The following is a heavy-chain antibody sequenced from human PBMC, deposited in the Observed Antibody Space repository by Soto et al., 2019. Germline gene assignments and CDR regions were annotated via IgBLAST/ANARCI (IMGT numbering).Heavy chain of an antibody. CDR2: SNYGGTT. J-gene: IGHJ4*02. D-gene: IGHD6-25*01. Sequence: QLQLQESGPGLVKPSETPSLTCIVSGGSISSTTSYWGWIRQPPGMGLEWIGTSNYGGTTYYTPSIRSRVTISVDTSKNQFSPGLCAVTGADAAVYYCARVTATAWGGSWRQGTLVTFSS. CDR3: ARVTATAWGGS. CDR1: GGSISSTTSY. V-gene: IGHV4-39*01.